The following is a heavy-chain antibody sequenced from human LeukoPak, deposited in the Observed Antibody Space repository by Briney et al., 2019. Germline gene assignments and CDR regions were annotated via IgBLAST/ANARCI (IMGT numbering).Heavy chain of an antibody. V-gene: IGHV3-33*01. Sequence: GGSLRLSCAGSGFTFSRYGTHWVRQAPGKGLEWVALIRYDGNDHWYGDSAKGRFTISRDNSKDTVYLQMDSLRDEDTAVYYCARWGIVGHDAFDLWGQGTMVTVSS. CDR3: ARWGIVGHDAFDL. D-gene: IGHD1-26*01. J-gene: IGHJ3*01. CDR1: GFTFSRYG. CDR2: IRYDGNDH.